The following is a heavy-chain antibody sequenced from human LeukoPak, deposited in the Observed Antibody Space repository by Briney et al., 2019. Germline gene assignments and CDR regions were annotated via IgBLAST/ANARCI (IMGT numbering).Heavy chain of an antibody. CDR3: AHGTMYQLDS. Sequence: GSLILSFAASGFSFSSHGMSWVRPAPGKGLEWVSGIIGGAGSTYYPDSVRGRFTISGDNSKNTLYLQMNSLRADDAAVYYCAHGTMYQLDSWGQGTLVTVSS. V-gene: IGHV3-23*01. CDR2: IIGGAGST. J-gene: IGHJ4*02. CDR1: GFSFSSHG. D-gene: IGHD2-2*01.